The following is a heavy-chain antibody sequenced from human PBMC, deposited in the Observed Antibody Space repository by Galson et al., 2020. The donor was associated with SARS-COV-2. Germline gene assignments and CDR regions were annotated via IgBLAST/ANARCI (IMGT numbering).Heavy chain of an antibody. D-gene: IGHD2-2*01. Sequence: GGSLRLSCAASGFTVSSNYMSWVRQAPGKGLEWVSVIYSGGSTYYADSVKGRFTISRDNSKNTLYLQMNSLRAEDTAVYYCARDRGQYQLPSNWFDPWGQGTLVTVSS. CDR3: ARDRGQYQLPSNWFDP. V-gene: IGHV3-66*01. J-gene: IGHJ5*02. CDR1: GFTVSSNY. CDR2: IYSGGST.